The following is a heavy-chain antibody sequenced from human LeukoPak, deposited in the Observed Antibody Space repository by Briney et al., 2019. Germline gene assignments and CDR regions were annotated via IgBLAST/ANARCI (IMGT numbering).Heavy chain of an antibody. J-gene: IGHJ5*02. V-gene: IGHV4-39*01. CDR2: MYYSGST. Sequence: PAETLSPTCTVSGGSIRTSSYYWGWIRQPPGKGLEWLGSMYYSGSTHYKPSVKSRVTISVDTSKNQVSLKLSSVTAADTAVYYCARAIVGGNRFDPWGQGTLVTVSS. D-gene: IGHD3-16*01. CDR1: GGSIRTSSYY. CDR3: ARAIVGGNRFDP.